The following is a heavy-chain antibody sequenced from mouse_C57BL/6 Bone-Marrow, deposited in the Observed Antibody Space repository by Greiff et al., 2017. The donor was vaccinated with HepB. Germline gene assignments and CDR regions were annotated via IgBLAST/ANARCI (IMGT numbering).Heavy chain of an antibody. V-gene: IGHV1-69*01. CDR1: GYTFTSYW. CDR2: IDPSDSYT. CDR3: AREGPPPFDY. D-gene: IGHD3-3*01. J-gene: IGHJ2*01. Sequence: QVQLQQPGAELVMPGASVKLSCKASGYTFTSYWMHWVKQRPGQGLEWIGEIDPSDSYTNYNQKFKGKSTLTVDKSSSTAYMQLSSLTSEDSVVYYCAREGPPPFDYWGQGTTLTVSS.